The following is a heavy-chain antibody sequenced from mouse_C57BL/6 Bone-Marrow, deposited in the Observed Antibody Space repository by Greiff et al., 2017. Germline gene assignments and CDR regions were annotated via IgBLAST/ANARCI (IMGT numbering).Heavy chain of an antibody. CDR3: ARRGANWDWYFDV. CDR2: LDPSDSYT. J-gene: IGHJ1*03. D-gene: IGHD4-1*01. V-gene: IGHV1-69*01. Sequence: QVQLQQPGAELVMPGASVKLSCKASGYTFTSYWMHWVKQRPGQGLEWIGELDPSDSYTNYNQKFKGKSTLTVDKSSSTAYMQLSSLTSEDSAVYYCARRGANWDWYFDVWGTGTTVTVSS. CDR1: GYTFTSYW.